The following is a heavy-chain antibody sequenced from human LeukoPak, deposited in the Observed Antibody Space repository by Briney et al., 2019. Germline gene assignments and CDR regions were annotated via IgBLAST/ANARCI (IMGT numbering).Heavy chain of an antibody. CDR3: ARERGQYYDYVWGSYRSRDYFDY. V-gene: IGHV4-38-2*02. CDR1: GYSISSGYY. Sequence: SETLSLTCTVSGYSISSGYYWGWIRQPPGKGLEWIGSIYHSGSTYYNPSLKSRVTISVDTSKNQFSLKLSSVTAADTAVYYCARERGQYYDYVWGSYRSRDYFDYWGQGTLVTVSS. J-gene: IGHJ4*02. D-gene: IGHD3-16*02. CDR2: IYHSGST.